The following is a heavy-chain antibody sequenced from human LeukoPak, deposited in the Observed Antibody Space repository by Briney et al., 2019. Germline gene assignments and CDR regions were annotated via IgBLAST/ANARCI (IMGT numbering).Heavy chain of an antibody. CDR2: INPNSGGT. CDR1: GYTFTGYY. CDR3: ARGVHYDILTGYYPSDAFDI. Sequence: GASVKVSCKASGYTFTGYYMHWVRQAPGQGLEWMGWINPNSGGTNYAQKFQGRVTMTRDTSISTAYMELSRLRSDDTAVYYCARGVHYDILTGYYPSDAFDIWGQGTMVTVSS. D-gene: IGHD3-9*01. J-gene: IGHJ3*02. V-gene: IGHV1-2*02.